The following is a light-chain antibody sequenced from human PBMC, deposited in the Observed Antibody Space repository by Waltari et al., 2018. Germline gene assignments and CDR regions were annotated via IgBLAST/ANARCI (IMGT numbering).Light chain of an antibody. CDR3: QKYGTLPAT. CDR2: DAS. Sequence: SCRASQSITRCSAGYQQNPGQARRLLIYDASTSATSIPDRFSGSGSETDFSLTISRLEPEDFAVYYGQKYGTLPATFGQGTKVEIK. J-gene: IGKJ1*01. V-gene: IGKV3-20*01. CDR1: QSITRCS.